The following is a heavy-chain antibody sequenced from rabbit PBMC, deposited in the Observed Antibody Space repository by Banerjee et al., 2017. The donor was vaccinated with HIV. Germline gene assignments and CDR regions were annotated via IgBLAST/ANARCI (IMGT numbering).Heavy chain of an antibody. D-gene: IGHD2-1*01. Sequence: QEHLVESGGGLVQPGGSLKVSCKASGFDFSNYGVSWVRQAPGKGLEWIGYIDPVFGSIHYASWVNGRFTISDHNAQNTLYLQLNSLTAADTATYFCVSYDDYGDRNLWGQGTLVTV. V-gene: IGHV1S47*01. CDR2: IDPVFGSI. J-gene: IGHJ4*01. CDR3: VSYDDYGDRNL. CDR1: GFDFSNYG.